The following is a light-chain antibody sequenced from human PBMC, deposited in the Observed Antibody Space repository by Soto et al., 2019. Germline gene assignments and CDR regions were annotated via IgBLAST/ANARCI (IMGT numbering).Light chain of an antibody. Sequence: QSELTQPPSASGTPGQRVTISCSGGSSNIGTNAVNWYQQLPGTAPKLLIYNNNQRPSGVPDRFSGSKSGTSGSLAISGLQSEDEADYYCAAWDDSLNGYVFGTGTKLTVL. CDR3: AAWDDSLNGYV. CDR2: NNN. J-gene: IGLJ1*01. CDR1: SSNIGTNA. V-gene: IGLV1-44*01.